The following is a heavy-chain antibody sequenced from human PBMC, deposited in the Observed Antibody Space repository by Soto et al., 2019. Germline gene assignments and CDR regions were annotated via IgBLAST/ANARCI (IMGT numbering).Heavy chain of an antibody. J-gene: IGHJ4*02. CDR3: ARRKQRSGPHYFDY. V-gene: IGHV1-8*01. CDR2: MNPYSGNT. CDR1: GYTFPTYD. Sequence: ASVKVSRKASGYTFPTYDISWVRQATGQGLEWMGWMNPYSGNTGYAQKFQGRVTVTRNTSISTVYMELSGLRPDDTGVYYCARRKQRSGPHYFDYWGQGSQVTVSS. D-gene: IGHD6-25*01.